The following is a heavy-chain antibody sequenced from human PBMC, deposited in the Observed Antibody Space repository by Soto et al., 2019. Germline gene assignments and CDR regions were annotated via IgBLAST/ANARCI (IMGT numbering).Heavy chain of an antibody. V-gene: IGHV3-23*01. CDR1: GFTFSSYA. CDR3: AKDPAPTYYYYMDV. J-gene: IGHJ6*03. CDR2: ISGSGGST. D-gene: IGHD2-2*01. Sequence: EVQLLESGGGLVQPEGSLRLSCAASGFTFSSYAMSWVRQAPGKGLEWVSAISGSGGSTYYADSVKGRFTISRDNSKNTLYLQMNSLRAEVTAVYYCAKDPAPTYYYYMDVWGKGTTVTVSS.